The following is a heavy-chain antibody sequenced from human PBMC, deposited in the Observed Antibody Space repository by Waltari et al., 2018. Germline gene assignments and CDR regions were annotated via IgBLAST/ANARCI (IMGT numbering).Heavy chain of an antibody. Sequence: QVQLVQSGAEVKKPGASVKVSCKASGYTFTGYYMHWVRQAPGQGLEWMGWINPNSGGKNYGKKFQGRVTMTRDTSISKAYMELSRLRSDDTAVYYGARDNPPPIYSGYDYDYWGQGTLVTVSS. CDR3: ARDNPPPIYSGYDYDY. CDR2: INPNSGGK. CDR1: GYTFTGYY. J-gene: IGHJ4*02. V-gene: IGHV1-2*02. D-gene: IGHD5-12*01.